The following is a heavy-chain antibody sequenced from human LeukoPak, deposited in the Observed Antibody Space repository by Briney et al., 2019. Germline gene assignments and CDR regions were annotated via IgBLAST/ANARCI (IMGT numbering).Heavy chain of an antibody. J-gene: IGHJ4*02. CDR1: GFTFGSYA. Sequence: GGSLRLSCAASGFTFGSYAMNWVRQAPGKGLEWVAVISSDGSNKFYVDSVKGRFTISRDNPKNTLYLQMNSLRADDTAVYCCASLRSGTFTYFDNWGQGTLVTVSS. CDR2: ISSDGSNK. V-gene: IGHV3-30*03. D-gene: IGHD3-10*02. CDR3: ASLRSGTFTYFDN.